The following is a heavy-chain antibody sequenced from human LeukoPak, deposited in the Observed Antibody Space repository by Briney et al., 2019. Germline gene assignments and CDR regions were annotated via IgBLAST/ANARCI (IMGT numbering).Heavy chain of an antibody. J-gene: IGHJ4*02. V-gene: IGHV1-69*05. CDR1: GGTFSSYA. CDR2: IIPIFGTA. D-gene: IGHD1-26*01. CDR3: ARDVVGAHYFDY. Sequence: SVKVSCKASGGTFSSYAISWVRQAPGQGLEWMGGIIPIFGTANYAQKFQGRVTITTDESTSTAYMELSSLRSEDTAVYYCARDVVGAHYFDYWGPGTLVTVSS.